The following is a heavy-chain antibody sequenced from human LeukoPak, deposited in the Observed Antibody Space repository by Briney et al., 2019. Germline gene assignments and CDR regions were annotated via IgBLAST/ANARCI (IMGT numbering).Heavy chain of an antibody. CDR1: GFTFSSYA. CDR2: ISGSGGST. CDR3: AKWIEHGNSYGYRDYFDY. V-gene: IGHV3-23*01. Sequence: GGSLRLSCAASGFTFSSYAMSWVRQAPGKGLEWVSAISGSGGSTYYADSVKGRFTISRDNSKNTLYLQMNSLRVEDTTVYYCAKWIEHGNSYGYRDYFDYWGQGTLVTVSS. J-gene: IGHJ4*02. D-gene: IGHD5-18*01.